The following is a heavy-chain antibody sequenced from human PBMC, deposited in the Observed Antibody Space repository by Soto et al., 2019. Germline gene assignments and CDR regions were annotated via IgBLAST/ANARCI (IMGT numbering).Heavy chain of an antibody. D-gene: IGHD2-8*01. CDR2: ITISGNYI. Sequence: PGGSPRLSCAASGFAFQTYTMEWLRQPPGKGLEWVSSITISGNYIYYADSVKGRFTISRDNGRNSVYLQMNSLRAEDTAVYYCAKVGVLRTNFRWFDLWGHGTLVTVSS. CDR3: AKVGVLRTNFRWFDL. V-gene: IGHV3-21*01. J-gene: IGHJ5*02. CDR1: GFAFQTYT.